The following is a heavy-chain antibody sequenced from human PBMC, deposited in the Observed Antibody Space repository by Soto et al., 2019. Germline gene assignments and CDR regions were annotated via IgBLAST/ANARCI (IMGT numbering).Heavy chain of an antibody. Sequence: HGGSLKICCEGSGYSFAGYWIGWVRQMPGKDLVWMGIIYPGDSDTRYSPSLQGQVTISADKSLRTAYLQCTSLKASDTALYYCARTRSFTLGFYYDGMDVWGQGTTVTVSS. D-gene: IGHD6-6*01. V-gene: IGHV5-51*01. CDR3: ARTRSFTLGFYYDGMDV. CDR2: IYPGDSDT. CDR1: GYSFAGYW. J-gene: IGHJ6*02.